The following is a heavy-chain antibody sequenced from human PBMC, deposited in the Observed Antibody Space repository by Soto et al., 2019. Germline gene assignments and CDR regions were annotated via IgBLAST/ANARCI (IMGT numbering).Heavy chain of an antibody. V-gene: IGHV3-49*03. D-gene: IGHD3-22*01. CDR2: IRSKAYGGTT. J-gene: IGHJ6*02. Sequence: PGGSLRLSCTASGFTFGDYAMSWFRQAPGKGLEWVGFIRSKAYGGTTEYAASVKGRFTISRDDSKSIAYLQMNSLKTEDTAVYYCTRSPYDSSGYYDSGMGVWGQGTTVTVSS. CDR3: TRSPYDSSGYYDSGMGV. CDR1: GFTFGDYA.